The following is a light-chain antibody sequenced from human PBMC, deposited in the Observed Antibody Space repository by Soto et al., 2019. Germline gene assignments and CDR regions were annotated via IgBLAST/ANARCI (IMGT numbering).Light chain of an antibody. V-gene: IGKV1-39*01. CDR1: QSISSY. CDR2: AAS. CDR3: QHSYSTRWT. Sequence: DIQMTQSPSSLSASVGDRVTITCRASQSISSYLNWYQQKPGKAPKLLIYAASSLQSGVPSRFSGSGSVTDFTLTISSLQPEDFATYYCQHSYSTRWTFGQGTKVDIK. J-gene: IGKJ1*01.